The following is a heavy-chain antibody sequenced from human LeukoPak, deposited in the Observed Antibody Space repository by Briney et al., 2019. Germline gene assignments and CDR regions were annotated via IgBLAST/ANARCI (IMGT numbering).Heavy chain of an antibody. CDR3: ARVLIAVAGTRTNYFDY. V-gene: IGHV4-61*01. D-gene: IGHD6-19*01. Sequence: SETLSLTCTVSGGSVSSGSYYWSWIRQPPGKGLEWIGYIYYSGSTNYNPSLKSRVTISVDTSKNQFSLKLSSVTAADTAVYYCARVLIAVAGTRTNYFDYWGQGTLVTVSS. CDR2: IYYSGST. J-gene: IGHJ4*02. CDR1: GGSVSSGSYY.